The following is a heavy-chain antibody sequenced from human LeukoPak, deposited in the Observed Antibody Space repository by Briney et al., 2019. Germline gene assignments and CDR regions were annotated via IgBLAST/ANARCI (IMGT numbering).Heavy chain of an antibody. CDR3: ARRYFDWLLHPFDY. J-gene: IGHJ4*02. D-gene: IGHD3-9*01. V-gene: IGHV3-11*04. CDR2: ISSSGSTI. Sequence: GGSLRLSCAASGFTFSDYYMSWIRQAPGKGLEWVSYISSSGSTIYYADSVKGRFTISRDNAKNSLYLQMNSLRAEDTAVYYCARRYFDWLLHPFDYWGQGTLVTVSS. CDR1: GFTFSDYY.